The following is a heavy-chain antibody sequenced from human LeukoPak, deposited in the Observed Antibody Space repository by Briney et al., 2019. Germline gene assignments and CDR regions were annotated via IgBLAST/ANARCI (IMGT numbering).Heavy chain of an antibody. CDR1: GYTFTSYG. CDR3: ARDSLRFLDH. V-gene: IGHV1-69*13. D-gene: IGHD3-3*01. CDR2: IIPIFGTA. J-gene: IGHJ4*02. Sequence: SVKVSCKASGYTFTSYGISWVRQAPGQGLEWMGGIIPIFGTANYAQKFQGRVTITADESTSTAYMELSSLRSEDTAVYYCARDSLRFLDHWGQGTLVTVSS.